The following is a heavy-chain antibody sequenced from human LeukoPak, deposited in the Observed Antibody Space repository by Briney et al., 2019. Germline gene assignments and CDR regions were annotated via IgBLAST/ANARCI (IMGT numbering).Heavy chain of an antibody. CDR1: GFTFSSYD. CDR2: IGTAGDT. CDR3: AKDSSTSYSYYMDV. J-gene: IGHJ6*03. V-gene: IGHV3-13*01. D-gene: IGHD2-2*01. Sequence: PGGSLRLSCAASGFTFSSYDMHWVRQATGKGLEWVSAIGTAGDTYYPGSVKGRFTISRDNSKNTLYLQMNSLRAEDTAVYSCAKDSSTSYSYYMDVWGKGTTVTISS.